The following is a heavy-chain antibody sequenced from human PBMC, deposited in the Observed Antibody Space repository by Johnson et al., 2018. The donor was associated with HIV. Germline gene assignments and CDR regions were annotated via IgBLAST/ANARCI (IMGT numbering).Heavy chain of an antibody. CDR3: ASGEDYGGNYGALDI. CDR2: IYSGGST. CDR1: GFTFSSYA. J-gene: IGHJ3*02. D-gene: IGHD4-23*01. V-gene: IGHV3-NL1*01. Sequence: QVQLVESGGGVVQSGRSLRLSCAASGFTFSSYAMHWVRQAPGKGLEWVAVIYSGGSTYYADSVKGRFTISIDNSKNTLYLQMNSLRAEDTAVFYCASGEDYGGNYGALDIWGQGTMVTVSS.